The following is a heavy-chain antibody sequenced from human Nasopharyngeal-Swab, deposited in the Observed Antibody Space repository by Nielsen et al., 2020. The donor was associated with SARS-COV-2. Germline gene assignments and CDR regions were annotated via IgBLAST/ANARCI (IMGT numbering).Heavy chain of an antibody. V-gene: IGHV3-33*01. CDR3: ARERYSGSYDY. CDR2: IWYDGSNK. D-gene: IGHD1-26*01. Sequence: VRQAPGKGLEWVAVIWYDGSNKYYADPVKGRFTISRDNSKNTLYLQMNSLRAEDTAVYYCARERYSGSYDYWGQGTLVTVSS. J-gene: IGHJ4*02.